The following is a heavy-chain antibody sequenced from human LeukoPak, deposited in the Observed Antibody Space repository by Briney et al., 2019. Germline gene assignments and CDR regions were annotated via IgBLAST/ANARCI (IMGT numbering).Heavy chain of an antibody. J-gene: IGHJ2*01. Sequence: SETLSLTCTVSGGSISSYYWSWIRQPPGKGLEWIGYIYTSGSTNYNPSLKSRVTISVDTSKNQFSLKLSSVTAADTAVYYCARGLLVWPAPGYFDLWGRGTLVTVSS. CDR2: IYTSGST. CDR3: ARGLLVWPAPGYFDL. V-gene: IGHV4-4*09. D-gene: IGHD2-15*01. CDR1: GGSISSYY.